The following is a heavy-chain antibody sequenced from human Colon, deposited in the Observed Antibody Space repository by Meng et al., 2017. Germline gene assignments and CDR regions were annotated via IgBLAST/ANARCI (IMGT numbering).Heavy chain of an antibody. D-gene: IGHD3-10*01. Sequence: HVALQEWGRGLVKLLGSLSLTGAVVGESIRISNWWSWVRQPPGRGLEWIGEIYHSGSPNYNPSLKNRLSLTVDKSKNKFSLTLHSVTAADTAVYYCARVIYASGNMAHLDCWGQGTLVTVSS. CDR3: ARVIYASGNMAHLDC. V-gene: IGHV4-4*02. CDR1: GESIRISNW. CDR2: IYHSGSP. J-gene: IGHJ4*02.